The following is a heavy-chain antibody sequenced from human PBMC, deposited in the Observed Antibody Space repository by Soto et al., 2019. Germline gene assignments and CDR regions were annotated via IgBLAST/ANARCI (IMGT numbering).Heavy chain of an antibody. CDR3: ARGKRGSSGMYNWFDP. Sequence: QVQLVESGGGVVQPGRSLRLSCAASGFTFSSYAMHWVRQAPGTGLEWVAVISYDGSNKYYADSVKGRFTISRDNSKNTLYLQMNSRRAEDTAVYYCARGKRGSSGMYNWFDPWGQGTLVTVSS. V-gene: IGHV3-30-3*01. J-gene: IGHJ5*02. CDR2: ISYDGSNK. D-gene: IGHD6-19*01. CDR1: GFTFSSYA.